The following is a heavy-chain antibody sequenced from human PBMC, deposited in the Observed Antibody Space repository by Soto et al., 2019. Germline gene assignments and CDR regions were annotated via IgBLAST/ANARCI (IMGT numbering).Heavy chain of an antibody. V-gene: IGHV1-18*01. CDR3: ARRGFGSSAYYDMDV. Sequence: QVQLVQSGAEVKKPGASVKVSCKASGYTFTDYGISWVRQAPGQGLEWMGWISAYNGNTNYAQKLQGRVTMTRDTSTSTANMPLGSLTSDDTAVYFCARRGFGSSAYYDMDVWGQGTTVTVSS. CDR1: GYTFTDYG. CDR2: ISAYNGNT. D-gene: IGHD3-10*01. J-gene: IGHJ6*02.